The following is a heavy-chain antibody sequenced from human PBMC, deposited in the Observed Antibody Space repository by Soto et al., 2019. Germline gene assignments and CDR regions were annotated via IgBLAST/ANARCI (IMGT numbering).Heavy chain of an antibody. CDR1: GFTFSSYG. V-gene: IGHV3-30*18. Sequence: GGSLRLSCAASGFTFSSYGMHWVRQAPGKGLEWVAVISYDGSNKYYADSVKGRFTISRDNSKNTLYLQMNSLRAEGTAVYYCAKDLPNGDSSGRYILEDYYFDYWGQGTLVTVSS. CDR2: ISYDGSNK. CDR3: AKDLPNGDSSGRYILEDYYFDY. J-gene: IGHJ4*02. D-gene: IGHD6-19*01.